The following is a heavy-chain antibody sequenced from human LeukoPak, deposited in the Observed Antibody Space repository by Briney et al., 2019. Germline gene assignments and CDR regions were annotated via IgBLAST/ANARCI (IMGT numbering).Heavy chain of an antibody. CDR2: IKTDGSET. J-gene: IGHJ4*02. V-gene: IGHV3-7*05. CDR1: GFTFSSHW. CDR3: ARLPRFFGQWLAIDYFDY. Sequence: GESLRLSCAASGFTFSSHWMTWVRQAPGEGLEWVANIKTDGSETHYVDSVKGRFTISRDNAKNSLYLQMNGLRAEDTAVYYCARLPRFFGQWLAIDYFDYWGQGTLVTVSS. D-gene: IGHD6-19*01.